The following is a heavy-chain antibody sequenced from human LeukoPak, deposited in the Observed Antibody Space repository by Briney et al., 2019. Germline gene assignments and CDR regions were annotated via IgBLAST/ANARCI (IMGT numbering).Heavy chain of an antibody. CDR1: GGTFSSYA. D-gene: IGHD3-3*01. CDR3: ARRNYDFWSGRPTVFDY. CDR2: IIPIFGTA. V-gene: IGHV1-69*06. Sequence: GSSVKVSCKASGGTFSSYAISWVRQAPGQGLEWMGGIIPIFGTANYAQKFQGRVTITADKSTSTAYMELSSLRSEDTAVYYCARRNYDFWSGRPTVFDYWGQGTLVTVSS. J-gene: IGHJ4*02.